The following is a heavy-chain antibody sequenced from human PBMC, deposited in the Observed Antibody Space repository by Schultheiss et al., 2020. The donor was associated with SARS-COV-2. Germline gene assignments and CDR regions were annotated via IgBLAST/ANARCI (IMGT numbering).Heavy chain of an antibody. J-gene: IGHJ6*02. CDR3: ARESWLPLATGMDV. D-gene: IGHD5-12*01. CDR2: ISGSGGST. CDR1: GFTVSNNY. V-gene: IGHV3-23*01. Sequence: GGSLRLSCAASGFTVSNNYMSWVRQAPGKGLEWVSAISGSGGSTYYADSVKGRFTISRDNSKNRVYLQMSSLRAEDTAVYYCARESWLPLATGMDVWGQGTTVTVSS.